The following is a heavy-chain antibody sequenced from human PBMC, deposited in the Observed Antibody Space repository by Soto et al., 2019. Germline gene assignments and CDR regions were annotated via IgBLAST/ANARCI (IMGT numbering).Heavy chain of an antibody. J-gene: IGHJ4*02. Sequence: SVKVSCKASGGTFSSYAISWVRQAPGQGLEWMGGIIPIFGTANYAQKFQGRVTITADESTSTAYMELSSLRSEDTAVYYCARELRSIVGATTVLDYWGQGTLVTVSS. V-gene: IGHV1-69*13. CDR2: IIPIFGTA. CDR3: ARELRSIVGATTVLDY. D-gene: IGHD1-26*01. CDR1: GGTFSSYA.